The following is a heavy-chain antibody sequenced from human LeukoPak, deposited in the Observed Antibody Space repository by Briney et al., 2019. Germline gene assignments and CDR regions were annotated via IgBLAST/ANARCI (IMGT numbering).Heavy chain of an antibody. V-gene: IGHV4-39*01. Sequence: SETLSLTCTVSSGSINRSGYFWGWIRQPPGKGLEWIGNIYYSGNTSYSPSLKSRVTISVDPSKNQFSLRLTSVTAADTAVYFCARSPLLLSFGEFAQGWFDPWGHGTLVTVSS. CDR2: IYYSGNT. CDR3: ARSPLLLSFGEFAQGWFDP. CDR1: SGSINRSGYF. J-gene: IGHJ5*02. D-gene: IGHD3-10*01.